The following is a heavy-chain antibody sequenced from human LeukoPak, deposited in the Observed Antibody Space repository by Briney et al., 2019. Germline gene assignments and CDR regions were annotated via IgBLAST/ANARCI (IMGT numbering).Heavy chain of an antibody. J-gene: IGHJ6*04. CDR3: AELGITMIGGV. D-gene: IGHD3-10*02. Sequence: LSLICTVSGDSISDFYWSWIRQPPGKGLEWVSYISSSGSTIYYADSVKGRFTISRDNAKNSLYLQMNSVRAEDTAVYYCAELGITMIGGVWGKGTTVTISS. CDR2: ISSSGSTI. V-gene: IGHV3-11*04. CDR1: GDSISDFY.